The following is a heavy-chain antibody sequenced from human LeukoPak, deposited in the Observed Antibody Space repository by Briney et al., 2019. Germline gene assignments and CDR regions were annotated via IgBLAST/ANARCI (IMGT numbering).Heavy chain of an antibody. CDR2: IGAGGSKT. Sequence: GGSLRLSCAASGFTFSSFAMSWVRQAPGKGLEWVSIIGAGGSKTYYADSVRGRFTISRDNSKNTLYLQMNSLRAEDTAVYYCAKGIKGSYCNGDCYLTYYYYGLDVWGQGTTVTVSS. V-gene: IGHV3-23*01. CDR1: GFTFSSFA. CDR3: AKGIKGSYCNGDCYLTYYYYGLDV. D-gene: IGHD2-21*02. J-gene: IGHJ6*02.